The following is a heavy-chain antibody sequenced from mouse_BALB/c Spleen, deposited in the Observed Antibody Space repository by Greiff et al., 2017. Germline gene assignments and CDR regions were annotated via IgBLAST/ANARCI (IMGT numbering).Heavy chain of an antibody. J-gene: IGHJ2*01. CDR1: GFNIKDTY. D-gene: IGHD1-1*01. CDR3: ATTVVLDY. CDR2: IDPANGNT. V-gene: IGHV14-3*02. Sequence: VQLQQSGAELVKPGASVKLSCTASGFNIKDTYMHWVKQRPEQGLEWIGRIDPANGNTKYDPKFQGKATITADTSSNTAYLQLSSLTSEDTAVYYCATTVVLDYWGQGTTLTVSS.